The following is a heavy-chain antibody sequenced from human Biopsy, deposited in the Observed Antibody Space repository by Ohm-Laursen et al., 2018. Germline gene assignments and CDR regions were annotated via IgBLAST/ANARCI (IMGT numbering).Heavy chain of an antibody. CDR2: LWHDGTNK. V-gene: IGHV3-33*01. CDR3: ARPTNARAGGAPFDI. Sequence: SLRLSCSASGFSFSIYGMHWVRQAPGKGLEWVAVLWHDGTNKYYEDSVKGRFTISRDNSKNTLYLQMNSLRAEDTAMYYCARPTNARAGGAPFDIWGQGTMVTVSS. CDR1: GFSFSIYG. D-gene: IGHD1-1*01. J-gene: IGHJ3*02.